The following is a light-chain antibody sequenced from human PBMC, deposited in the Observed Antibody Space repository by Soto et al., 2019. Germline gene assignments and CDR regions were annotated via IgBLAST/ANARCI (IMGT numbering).Light chain of an antibody. V-gene: IGLV2-11*01. CDR1: SSDVGGYNY. CDR3: CSYAGSYALYV. CDR2: DGT. Sequence: QSALTQPRSVSGSPGQSVTISCTGTSSDVGGYNYVSRYQQHPGKAPKLTIYDGTERPSGVPDRFSGSKSGNTASLTISGLRAEDEADHYCCSYAGSYALYVFGGGTQVTFL. J-gene: IGLJ1*01.